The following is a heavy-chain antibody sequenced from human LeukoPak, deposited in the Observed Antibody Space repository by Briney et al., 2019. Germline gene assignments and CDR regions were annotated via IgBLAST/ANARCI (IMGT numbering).Heavy chain of an antibody. D-gene: IGHD5-18*01. CDR2: IWYDGSKR. CDR3: ARDPQHSMDV. Sequence: SGGSLRLSCAASGFTFSNHGIHWVRQAPGKGLEWVSAIWYDGSKRCYADSVEGRFTISRDDSKNTVYLQMNSLRADDTAVYYCARDPQHSMDVWGQGTTVTVSS. J-gene: IGHJ6*02. CDR1: GFTFSNHG. V-gene: IGHV3-33*01.